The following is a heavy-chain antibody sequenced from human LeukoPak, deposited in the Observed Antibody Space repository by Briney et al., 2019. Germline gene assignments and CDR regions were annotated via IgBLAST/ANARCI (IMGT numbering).Heavy chain of an antibody. Sequence: ASVKVSCKASGYTFTSYHINWVRQATGQGLEWVGWMNPNNSDIGYAQKFQGRVTMTRNTSIGTAYMELSSLRSEDTAIYYCVRVPPGTTIYAYWGQGTLVAVSS. CDR3: VRVPPGTTIYAY. D-gene: IGHD1-14*01. CDR1: GYTFTSYH. J-gene: IGHJ4*02. V-gene: IGHV1-8*01. CDR2: MNPNNSDI.